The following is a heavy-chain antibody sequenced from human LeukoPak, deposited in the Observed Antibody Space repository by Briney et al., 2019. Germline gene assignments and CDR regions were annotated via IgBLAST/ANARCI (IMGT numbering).Heavy chain of an antibody. Sequence: ASVKVSCKASGYTFTSYDISWVRQAPGQGLEWMGWMNPNSGNAGYAQRFQGRVTMTRNNSISTAYMELTSLRSVDTAVYYCGRPLQRGSWTQRALDYWGQGTLVTVSS. V-gene: IGHV1-8*01. J-gene: IGHJ4*02. D-gene: IGHD3-10*01. CDR1: GYTFTSYD. CDR2: MNPNSGNA. CDR3: GRPLQRGSWTQRALDY.